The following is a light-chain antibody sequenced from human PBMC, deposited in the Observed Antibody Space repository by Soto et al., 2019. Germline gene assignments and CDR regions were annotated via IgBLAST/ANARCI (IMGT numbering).Light chain of an antibody. V-gene: IGKV1-5*01. CDR3: QKYNSYSWK. CDR2: DAS. CDR1: QSVSGW. Sequence: DIQITQSPATRSASVVDTVTVTFLASQSVSGWLAWYQQKPGEAPKLLIYDASALPRGVPSRFSGSGSGTTFTLTISSLQPDDFATYYCQKYNSYSWKFGQGTKVDIK. J-gene: IGKJ1*01.